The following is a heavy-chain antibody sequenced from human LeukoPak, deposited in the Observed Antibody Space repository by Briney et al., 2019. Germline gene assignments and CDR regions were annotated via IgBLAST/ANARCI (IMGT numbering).Heavy chain of an antibody. CDR2: ISSTSTYM. D-gene: IGHD5-12*01. CDR1: GLSISTYT. Sequence: GGSLRLSCAASGLSISTYTMNWVRQAPGKGLEWVSSISSTSTYMYYADSVKGRFTISRDNAKNSLYLQMNSLRAEDTAVYYCARDGIVATIRYFDYWGQGTLVTVSS. CDR3: ARDGIVATIRYFDY. V-gene: IGHV3-21*06. J-gene: IGHJ4*02.